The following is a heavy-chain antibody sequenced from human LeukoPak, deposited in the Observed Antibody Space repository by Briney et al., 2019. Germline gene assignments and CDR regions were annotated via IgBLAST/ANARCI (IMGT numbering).Heavy chain of an antibody. CDR1: GYTFTSYA. CDR2: INTNTGNP. J-gene: IGHJ4*02. Sequence: EASVKVSCRASGYTFTSYAMNWVRQAPGQGLEWMGWINTNTGNPTYAQGFTGRFVFSLDTSVSTAYLQISSLKAEDTAVYYCARGLTMIVVVPRYWGQGTLVTVSS. CDR3: ARGLTMIVVVPRY. V-gene: IGHV7-4-1*02. D-gene: IGHD3-22*01.